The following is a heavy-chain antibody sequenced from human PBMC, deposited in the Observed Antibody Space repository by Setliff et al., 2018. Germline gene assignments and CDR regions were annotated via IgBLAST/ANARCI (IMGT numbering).Heavy chain of an antibody. CDR1: GGSFSGYY. V-gene: IGHV4-34*01. CDR3: ARKSRNIVVVPAAVIYCYYYYMDV. CDR2: INHSGST. J-gene: IGHJ6*03. D-gene: IGHD2-2*01. Sequence: PSETLSLTCAVYGGSFSGYYWSWIRQPPGKGLEWIGEINHSGSTNYNPSLKSRVTISVDTSKNQFSLKLSSVTAADTAVYYCARKSRNIVVVPAAVIYCYYYYMDVWGKGTTVTVSS.